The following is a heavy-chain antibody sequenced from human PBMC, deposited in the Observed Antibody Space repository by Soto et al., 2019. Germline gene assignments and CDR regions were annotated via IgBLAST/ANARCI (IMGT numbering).Heavy chain of an antibody. D-gene: IGHD4-17*01. CDR1: GGSINNYY. J-gene: IGHJ6*02. CDR3: ARANRGNPVYGLDV. CDR2: IFYSGSS. V-gene: IGHV4-59*01. Sequence: SETLSLTCTVSGGSINNYYWSWIRQPPGKGLEWIGYIFYSGSSNYNPSLKSRVTISIDTSKDQFSLKLSSVTALDTAVYYCARANRGNPVYGLDVWGQGTTVTVS.